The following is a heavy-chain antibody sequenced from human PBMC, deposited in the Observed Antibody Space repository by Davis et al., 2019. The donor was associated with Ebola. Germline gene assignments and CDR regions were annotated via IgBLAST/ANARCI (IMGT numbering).Heavy chain of an antibody. D-gene: IGHD3-9*01. CDR3: ARGAPYYDILTGYYRDY. CDR1: GYTFTSYD. Sequence: ASVKVSCKASGYTFTSYDINWVRQATGQGFEWMGWMNPNSGNTGYAQKFQGRVTMTRNTSISTAYMELSSLRSEDTAVYYCARGAPYYDILTGYYRDYWGQGTLVTVSS. CDR2: MNPNSGNT. J-gene: IGHJ4*02. V-gene: IGHV1-8*01.